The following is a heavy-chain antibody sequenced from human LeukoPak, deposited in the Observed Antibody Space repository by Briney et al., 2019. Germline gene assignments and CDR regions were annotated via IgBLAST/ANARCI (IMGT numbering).Heavy chain of an antibody. J-gene: IGHJ5*02. CDR1: GYTFTSYD. CDR3: ARGRTDERRTLRWRNNWFDP. CDR2: MNPNSGNT. D-gene: IGHD1-14*01. Sequence: ASVKVSCKASGYTFTSYDINWVRQATGQGLEWMGWMNPNSGNTGYAQKFQGRVTMTRNTSISTAYMELSSLRSEDTAVYYCARGRTDERRTLRWRNNWFDPWGQGTLVTVSS. V-gene: IGHV1-8*01.